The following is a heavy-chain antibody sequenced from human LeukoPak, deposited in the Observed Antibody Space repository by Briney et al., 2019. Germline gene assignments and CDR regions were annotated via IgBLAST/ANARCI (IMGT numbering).Heavy chain of an antibody. CDR1: GFTFSSYA. J-gene: IGHJ4*02. CDR3: ARELGPIYGVPYNFDY. V-gene: IGHV3-30-3*01. Sequence: GGSLRLSCAASGFTFSSYAMHWVRQAPGKGLEWVAVISYDGSNKYYAGSVKGRFTISRDNSKNTLYLQMNSLRAEDTAVYYCARELGPIYGVPYNFDYWGQGTLVTVSS. D-gene: IGHD4-17*01. CDR2: ISYDGSNK.